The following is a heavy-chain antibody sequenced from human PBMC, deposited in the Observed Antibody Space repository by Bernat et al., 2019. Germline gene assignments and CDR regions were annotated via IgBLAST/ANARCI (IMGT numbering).Heavy chain of an antibody. CDR1: GDSVSNKNTG. CDR3: ARVGNFYFDY. J-gene: IGHJ4*02. D-gene: IGHD1-7*01. CDR2: TYYRSKWYS. V-gene: IGHV6-1*01. Sequence: QVQLQLSGPRLVKPSQTLSRTCAISGDSVSNKNTGWNWIRQSPSRGLEWLGRTYYRSKWYSEYAVSVKSRITINPDTSKNQFSLQLNSVTPEDTAVYYCARVGNFYFDYWGQVSLVTVSS.